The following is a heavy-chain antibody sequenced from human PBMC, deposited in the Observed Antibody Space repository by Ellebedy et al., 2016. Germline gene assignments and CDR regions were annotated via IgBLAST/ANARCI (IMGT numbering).Heavy chain of an antibody. J-gene: IGHJ6*04. CDR1: GFTFRNFA. Sequence: GESLKISCTASGFTFRNFAMTWVRQAPGRGLEWASTISGSGDNIHYADSAKGRFTISRDNSKNILYLHMNSLRVEDTAVYYCVKDCSSFPCQRVWGKGTTVTVSS. V-gene: IGHV3-23*01. CDR3: VKDCSSFPCQRV. CDR2: ISGSGDNI. D-gene: IGHD2-2*01.